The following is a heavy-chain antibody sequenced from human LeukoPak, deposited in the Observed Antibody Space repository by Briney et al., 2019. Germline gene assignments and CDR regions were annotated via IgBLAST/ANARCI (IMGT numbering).Heavy chain of an antibody. D-gene: IGHD4/OR15-4a*01. CDR1: GGSLSDYY. CDR2: ISHRGRT. CDR3: ARVMDTGYGGKLLGYYYYMDV. V-gene: IGHV4-34*01. Sequence: SETLSLTCAVYGGSLSDYYWSWIRQSPGKGLEWIGEISHRGRTYYNLSLKSRVTISIDTSKNQFSLKLSSVTAADTAVYYCARVMDTGYGGKLLGYYYYMDVWGKGTTVTVSS. J-gene: IGHJ6*03.